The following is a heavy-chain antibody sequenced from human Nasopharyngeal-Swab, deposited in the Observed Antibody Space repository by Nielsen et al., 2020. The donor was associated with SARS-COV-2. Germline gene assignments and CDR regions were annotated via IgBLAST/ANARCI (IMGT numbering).Heavy chain of an antibody. J-gene: IGHJ3*02. Sequence: GESLKISCAASGFTFSSYGMHWVRQAPGKGLEWVAVISYDGSNKYYADSVKGRFTISRDNSKNSLYLQMNSLRAEDTAVYYCARNYYDSGGPGDAFDIWGQGTMVTVSS. CDR2: ISYDGSNK. D-gene: IGHD3-22*01. CDR3: ARNYYDSGGPGDAFDI. CDR1: GFTFSSYG. V-gene: IGHV3-30*03.